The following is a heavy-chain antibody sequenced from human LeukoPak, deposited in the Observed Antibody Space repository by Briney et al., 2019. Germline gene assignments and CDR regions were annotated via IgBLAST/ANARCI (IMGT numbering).Heavy chain of an antibody. V-gene: IGHV3-49*03. D-gene: IGHD6-13*01. Sequence: GGSLRLSCTASGFTFGDYAMSWFRQAPGKGLEWVGFIRSKAYGRTTEYAASVKGRFTISRDDSKSIAYLQMNSLKTEDTAVYYCTRQWKYSSSWYGYYFDYWGQGTLVTVSS. CDR2: IRSKAYGRTT. CDR1: GFTFGDYA. CDR3: TRQWKYSSSWYGYYFDY. J-gene: IGHJ4*02.